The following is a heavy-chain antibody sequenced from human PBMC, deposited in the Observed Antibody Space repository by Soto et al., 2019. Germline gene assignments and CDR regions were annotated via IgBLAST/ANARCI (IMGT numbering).Heavy chain of an antibody. CDR1: GFSFSSYG. CDR3: VAGQYFFDY. V-gene: IGHV3-30*03. Sequence: PGGSLRLSCAASGFSFSSYGMQWVRQAPDKGLEWVAVISYDGSNKYYADSVKDRFTISRDNSKKTLYLQMNSLRADDTAVYYCVAGQYFFDYCGQGTLVTVSS. CDR2: ISYDGSNK. D-gene: IGHD6-19*01. J-gene: IGHJ4*02.